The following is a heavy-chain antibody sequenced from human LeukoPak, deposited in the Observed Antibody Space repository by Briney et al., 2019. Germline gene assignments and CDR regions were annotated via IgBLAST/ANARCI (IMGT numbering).Heavy chain of an antibody. D-gene: IGHD6-6*01. Sequence: GGSLRLSCAASGFTFSSYGMSWVRQAPGKGLEWVSAISGSGDIIYYADSVEGRFTISRDNSKNTLYLQMNSLRAEDMAVYYCAKEFSSYYFDYWGQGTLVTVSS. J-gene: IGHJ4*02. CDR3: AKEFSSYYFDY. CDR2: ISGSGDII. CDR1: GFTFSSYG. V-gene: IGHV3-23*01.